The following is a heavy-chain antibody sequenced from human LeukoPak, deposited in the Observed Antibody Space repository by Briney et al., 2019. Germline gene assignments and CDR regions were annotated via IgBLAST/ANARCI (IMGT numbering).Heavy chain of an antibody. CDR2: IIPSGGST. CDR1: GYTFINYN. Sequence: ASVKVSCKASGYTFINYNIHWVRQAPGQGLEWMGIIIPSGGSTIYAQKFRGRVTMTRDTSTSTVYMDLSSLRPEDTAVYYCARYQTPIVAAGSRYAFDIWGQGTMVTVSP. D-gene: IGHD6-13*01. J-gene: IGHJ3*02. CDR3: ARYQTPIVAAGSRYAFDI. V-gene: IGHV1-46*01.